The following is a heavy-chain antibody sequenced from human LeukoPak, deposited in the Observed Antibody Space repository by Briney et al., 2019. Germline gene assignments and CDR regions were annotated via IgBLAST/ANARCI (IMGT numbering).Heavy chain of an antibody. CDR1: GDSMTGYY. CDR3: ARALSGSRLTDY. D-gene: IGHD3-3*01. CDR2: IYYSGST. V-gene: IGHV4-59*13. Sequence: SETLSLTCTVSGDSMTGYYWSWIRQPPGRGLEWIGYIYYSGSTNYNPSLKSRVTISLDTSKNQFSLNLRSVTAADTAVYYCARALSGSRLTDYWGQGTLVIVSS. J-gene: IGHJ4*02.